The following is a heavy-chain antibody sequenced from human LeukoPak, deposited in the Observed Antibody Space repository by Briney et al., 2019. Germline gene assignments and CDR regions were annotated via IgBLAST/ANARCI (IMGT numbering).Heavy chain of an antibody. CDR3: ARASSIAARPYYYMDV. CDR1: GGTFSSYA. Sequence: AASVKVSCKASGGTFSSYAISWVRQAPGQGLEWMGGIIPIFGTANYAQKFQGRVTITTDESTSTAYMELSSLRSEDTAVYYCARASSIAARPYYYMDVWGKGTTVTVSS. J-gene: IGHJ6*03. D-gene: IGHD6-6*01. V-gene: IGHV1-69*05. CDR2: IIPIFGTA.